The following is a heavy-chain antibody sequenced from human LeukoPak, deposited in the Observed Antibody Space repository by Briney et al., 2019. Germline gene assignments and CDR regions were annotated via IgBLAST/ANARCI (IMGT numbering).Heavy chain of an antibody. CDR1: GGSFSGYY. CDR2: INHSGST. J-gene: IGHJ4*02. D-gene: IGHD6-13*01. V-gene: IGHV4-34*01. Sequence: SETLSLTCAVYGGSFSGYYWSWIRQPPGKGLEWIGEINHSGSTNYNPSLKSRVTISVDTSKNQFSLKLSSETAADTAVYYCARAGIAAAPDYWGQGTLVTVSS. CDR3: ARAGIAAAPDY.